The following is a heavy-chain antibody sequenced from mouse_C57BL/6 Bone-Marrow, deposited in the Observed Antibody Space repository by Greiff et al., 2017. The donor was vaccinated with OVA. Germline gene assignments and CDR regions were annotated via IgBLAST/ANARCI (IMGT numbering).Heavy chain of an antibody. J-gene: IGHJ1*03. V-gene: IGHV5-16*01. CDR2: INYDGSST. Sequence: EVKLVESEGGLVQPGRSMKLSCTASGFTFSDYYMAWVRQVPEKGLEWVANINYDGSSTYYLDSLKSRFIISRDNAKNILYLQMSSLKSEDTATYYCARDLYGNYWYFDVWGTGTTVTVSS. CDR1: GFTFSDYY. D-gene: IGHD2-1*01. CDR3: ARDLYGNYWYFDV.